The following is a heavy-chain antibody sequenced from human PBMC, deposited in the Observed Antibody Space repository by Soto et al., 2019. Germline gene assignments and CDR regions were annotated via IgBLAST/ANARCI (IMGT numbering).Heavy chain of an antibody. CDR1: GGSFSGYY. J-gene: IGHJ4*02. V-gene: IGHV4-34*01. D-gene: IGHD3-10*01. CDR2: INHSGST. CDR3: ARGRRRVTMVRGVTGSAPYYFDY. Sequence: SETLSLTCAVYGGSFSGYYWSWIRQPPGKGLEWIGEINHSGSTNYNPSLKSRVTLSVDTSKNQFSLKLSSVTAADTAVYYFARGRRRVTMVRGVTGSAPYYFDYWGQGTLVTVSS.